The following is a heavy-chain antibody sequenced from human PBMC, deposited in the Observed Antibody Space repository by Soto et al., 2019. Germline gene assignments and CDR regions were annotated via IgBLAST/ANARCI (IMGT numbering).Heavy chain of an antibody. V-gene: IGHV3-21*01. CDR2: ITHSGTYV. J-gene: IGHJ4*02. Sequence: PGGSLRLSCSASGFTFSTYSLHRVRQAPGKGLEWVSSITHSGTYVYYADSVKGRFTISRDSASNSLFLQMTSLRAEDTAVYHCARARGNDWYSDYWGQGTLVTVSS. CDR3: ARARGNDWYSDY. D-gene: IGHD5-12*01. CDR1: GFTFSTYS.